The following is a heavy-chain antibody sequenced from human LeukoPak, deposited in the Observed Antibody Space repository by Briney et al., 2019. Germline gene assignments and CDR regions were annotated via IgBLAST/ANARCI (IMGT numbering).Heavy chain of an antibody. CDR1: GFTFSSYS. CDR3: AKDGYDSSQGGFDY. J-gene: IGHJ4*02. D-gene: IGHD3-22*01. CDR2: ISSSSSYI. V-gene: IGHV3-21*04. Sequence: GGSLRLSCAASGFTFSSYSMNWVRQAPGKGLEWVSSISSSSSYIYYADSVKGRFTISRDNSKNTLYLQMNSLRAEDTAVYYCAKDGYDSSQGGFDYWGQGTLVTVSS.